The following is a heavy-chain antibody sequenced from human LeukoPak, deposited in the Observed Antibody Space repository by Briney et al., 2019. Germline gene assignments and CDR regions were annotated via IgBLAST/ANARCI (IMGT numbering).Heavy chain of an antibody. Sequence: PGRSLRLSCAASGFSFDDYAMHWVRQSPGKGGEWVSGISWNSGSIDYVGSVQGRFTISRDNAKNSVYLQMTSLRPEETAFYYGAKGTGRYWTFFDYWGQGILVTVSS. CDR2: ISWNSGSI. CDR1: GFSFDDYA. V-gene: IGHV3-9*01. D-gene: IGHD1-1*01. CDR3: AKGTGRYWTFFDY. J-gene: IGHJ4*02.